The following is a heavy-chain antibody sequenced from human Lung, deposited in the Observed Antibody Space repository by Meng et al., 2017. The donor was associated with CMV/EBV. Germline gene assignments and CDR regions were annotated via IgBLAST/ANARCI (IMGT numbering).Heavy chain of an antibody. J-gene: IGHJ4*02. CDR3: AWELRYLEWFSYNDY. D-gene: IGHD3-3*01. CDR2: ITSGGST. Sequence: GESLKISCTASGFAFSTYSMTWVRQVPGKAPEWLSAITSGGSTYYAGSVRGRFTISRDNAENSLYLQMNSLRVEDTAVYYCAWELRYLEWFSYNDYWGQGVLVTVSS. CDR1: GFAFSTYS. V-gene: IGHV3-21*01.